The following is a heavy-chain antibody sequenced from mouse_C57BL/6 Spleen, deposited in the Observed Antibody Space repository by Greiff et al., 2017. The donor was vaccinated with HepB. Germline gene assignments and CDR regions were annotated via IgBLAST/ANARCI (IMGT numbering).Heavy chain of an antibody. Sequence: VQLPQSGPELVKPGASVKISCKASVYTFTDYYTNWVKQSPGQGLVWIGWIFHGSGSTYYNETFKGKATLTVDKSSSPAYMLLSSLTSVDSAVYFCARSGLGYAWGQGTTLTVAS. D-gene: IGHD3-2*02. CDR2: IFHGSGST. V-gene: IGHV1-75*01. J-gene: IGHJ2*01. CDR3: ARSGLGYA. CDR1: VYTFTDYY.